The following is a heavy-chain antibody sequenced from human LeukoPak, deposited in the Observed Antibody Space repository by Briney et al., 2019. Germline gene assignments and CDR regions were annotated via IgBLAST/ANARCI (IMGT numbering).Heavy chain of an antibody. J-gene: IGHJ4*02. CDR3: ARGNYYDSSGYEPLFDY. Sequence: SETLSLTCAVYGGSFSGYYWSWIRQPPGKGLEWIGEINHSGSANYNPSLKSRVTISADTSKNQFSLKLSSVTAADTAVYYCARGNYYDSSGYEPLFDYGGEGTLVTVSS. V-gene: IGHV4-34*01. D-gene: IGHD3-22*01. CDR1: GGSFSGYY. CDR2: INHSGSA.